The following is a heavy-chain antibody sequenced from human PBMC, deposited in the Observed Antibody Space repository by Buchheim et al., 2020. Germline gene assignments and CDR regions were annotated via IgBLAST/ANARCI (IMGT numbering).Heavy chain of an antibody. D-gene: IGHD6-19*01. CDR3: ARDLKPAGWTSVGY. CDR1: GFTFSDHY. Sequence: QVQLVESGGGLVKPGGSLRLSCAASGFTFSDHYMSWIRQAPGRGLEWVAYISGSGTNTYHTDSVRGRFTISRDNAKNSLHLQMNNLRAEDTAVYYCARDLKPAGWTSVGYWGQGTL. V-gene: IGHV3-11*01. J-gene: IGHJ4*02. CDR2: ISGSGTNT.